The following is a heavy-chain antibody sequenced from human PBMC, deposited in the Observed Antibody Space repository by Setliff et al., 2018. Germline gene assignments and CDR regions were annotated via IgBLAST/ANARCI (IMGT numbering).Heavy chain of an antibody. J-gene: IGHJ4*02. CDR3: VRTVVPGYYFDS. CDR2: SRDKASSYTT. V-gene: IGHV3-72*01. D-gene: IGHD3-10*01. CDR1: GFIFSDHY. Sequence: GSLRLSCAASGFIFSDHYMDWVRQAPGRGLEWVARSRDKASSYTTEYAASVKGRFIIGRDNSKNSVYLQTNSLKTEDAAVYFCVRTVVPGYYFDSWGQGTLVTVSS.